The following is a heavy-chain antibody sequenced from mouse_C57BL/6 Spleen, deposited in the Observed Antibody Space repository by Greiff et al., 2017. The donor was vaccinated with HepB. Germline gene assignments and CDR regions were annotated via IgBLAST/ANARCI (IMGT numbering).Heavy chain of an antibody. Sequence: VKLMESGPGLVQPSQSLSITCTVSGFSLTSYGVHWVRQSPGKGLEWLGVIWSGGSTDYNAAFISRLSISKDNSKSQVFFKMNSLQADDTAIYYCARNGDSSGPFAYWGQGTLVTVSA. CDR2: IWSGGST. CDR3: ARNGDSSGPFAY. J-gene: IGHJ3*01. V-gene: IGHV2-2*01. CDR1: GFSLTSYG. D-gene: IGHD3-2*02.